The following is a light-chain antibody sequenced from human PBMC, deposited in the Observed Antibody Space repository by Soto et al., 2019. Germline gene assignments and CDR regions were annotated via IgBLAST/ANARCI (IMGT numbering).Light chain of an antibody. V-gene: IGKV3-15*01. CDR1: ESVRSK. CDR2: GSS. CDR3: QQYNSWPPIT. Sequence: EIVLTQSPATLSSFPGDRVTFSCRASESVRSKVAWYQQKPGQAPRLLIYGSSTRATGIPDRFRGSGSGTEYTLTISSLQSEDFAVYYCQQYNSWPPITFGQGTRLEIK. J-gene: IGKJ5*01.